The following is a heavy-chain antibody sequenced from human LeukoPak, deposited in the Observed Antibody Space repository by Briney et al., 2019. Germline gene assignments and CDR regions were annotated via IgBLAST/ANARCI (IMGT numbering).Heavy chain of an antibody. Sequence: RASVKVSCKASGYTFTGYYLHWVRQAPGQGLEWMGWINPNSGDTSHAQKFQGRVTMTRDTSISTAYMELSRLRSDDTAVYYCARDKARGGFDPWSQGTLVTVSS. CDR2: INPNSGDT. CDR1: GYTFTGYY. V-gene: IGHV1-2*02. J-gene: IGHJ5*02. CDR3: ARDKARGGFDP.